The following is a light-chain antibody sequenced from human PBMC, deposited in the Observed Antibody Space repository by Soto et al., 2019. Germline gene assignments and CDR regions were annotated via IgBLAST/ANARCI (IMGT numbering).Light chain of an antibody. CDR1: QSISGY. V-gene: IGKV1-39*01. J-gene: IGKJ1*01. Sequence: DIPMTQSPASLSASVGDRVTISCRASQSISGYLNWYQQKPGKATELLIYAASTLQTGVPSRFRGSGFGTEFTLSISSLQPEDFATYYCQQSFRARSFGQGTRVQI. CDR2: AAS. CDR3: QQSFRARS.